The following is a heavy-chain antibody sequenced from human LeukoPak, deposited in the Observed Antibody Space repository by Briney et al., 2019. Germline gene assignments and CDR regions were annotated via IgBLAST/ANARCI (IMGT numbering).Heavy chain of an antibody. J-gene: IGHJ6*03. V-gene: IGHV3-23*01. CDR1: GFTFSSYA. CDR3: AKALVVTGYYYYYMDV. Sequence: QAGGSLRLSCAASGFTFSSYAMSWVRQAPGKGLEWVSAISGSGGSTYYADSVKGRFTISRDNSKNTLYLQMNSLRAEDTAVYYFAKALVVTGYYYYYMDVWGKGTTVTVSS. D-gene: IGHD4-23*01. CDR2: ISGSGGST.